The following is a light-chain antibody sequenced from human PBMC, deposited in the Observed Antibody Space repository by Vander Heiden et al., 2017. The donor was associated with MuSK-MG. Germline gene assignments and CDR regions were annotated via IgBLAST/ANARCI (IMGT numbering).Light chain of an antibody. Sequence: EIVLTQSPGTLSLSPGERATLSCRASQSVNSRYLAWYQQKPGQAPRLLIYGASSRANSIPDRFSGGGSGTDFTLTITRLEPEDFAVYYCQQDGTSPRTFGGGTKVEIK. V-gene: IGKV3-20*01. J-gene: IGKJ4*01. CDR3: QQDGTSPRT. CDR2: GAS. CDR1: QSVNSRY.